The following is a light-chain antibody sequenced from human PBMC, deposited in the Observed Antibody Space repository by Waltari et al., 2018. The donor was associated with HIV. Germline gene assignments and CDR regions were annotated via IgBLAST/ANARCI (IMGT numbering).Light chain of an antibody. CDR2: KAS. CDR3: QQYNSDSA. V-gene: IGKV1-5*03. CDR1: QSINTW. J-gene: IGKJ1*01. Sequence: DIQMTQSPSTLSASVGDRVTITCRASQSINTWLARYQQKPGKAPKLRIYKASSLESGVPSRFSGSGSGTEFTLTISSLQPDDFATYYCQQYNSDSAFGQGTKVEIK.